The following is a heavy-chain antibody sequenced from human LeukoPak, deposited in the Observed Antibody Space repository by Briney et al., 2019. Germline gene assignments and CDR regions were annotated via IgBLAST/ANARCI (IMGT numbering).Heavy chain of an antibody. CDR3: ARELITMVRGVIIRNNWFDP. Sequence: GAAVKVSCKASGYTFTNYGISWVRQAPEQGLEWMGWISVYNGNTNYAQKLQGRVTMTTDTSTSTAYMELRSLRSDDTAVYYCARELITMVRGVIIRNNWFDPWGQGTLVTVSS. V-gene: IGHV1-18*01. CDR2: ISVYNGNT. D-gene: IGHD3-10*01. CDR1: GYTFTNYG. J-gene: IGHJ5*02.